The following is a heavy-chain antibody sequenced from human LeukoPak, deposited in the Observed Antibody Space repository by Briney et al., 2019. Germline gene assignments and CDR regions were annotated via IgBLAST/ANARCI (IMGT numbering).Heavy chain of an antibody. CDR2: IRYSGRTT. V-gene: IGHV3-23*01. CDR3: ARDLGYYASSAN. J-gene: IGHJ4*02. D-gene: IGHD3-22*01. CDR1: GFTFSNYA. Sequence: GGSLRLSCATSGFTFSNYAMSWVRQAPGKGLEWHAAIRYSGRTTYYADSVEGRFTISRDISKNSLYLQMTSLRAEDTAVYYCARDLGYYASSANWGQGTLVTVSS.